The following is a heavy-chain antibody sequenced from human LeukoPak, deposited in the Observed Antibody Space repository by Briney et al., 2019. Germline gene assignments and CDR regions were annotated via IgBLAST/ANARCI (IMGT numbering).Heavy chain of an antibody. V-gene: IGHV3-49*03. CDR1: GFTFGDYA. Sequence: GGSLRLSCTASGFTFGDYAMSWFRQAPGKGLEWVGFIRSKAYGGTTEYAASVKGRFTISRDDSKSIAYLQMNSLKTEDTAVYYCATSIRFLEWLPPSDYMDVWGKGTTVTVSS. J-gene: IGHJ6*03. D-gene: IGHD3-3*01. CDR3: ATSIRFLEWLPPSDYMDV. CDR2: IRSKAYGGTT.